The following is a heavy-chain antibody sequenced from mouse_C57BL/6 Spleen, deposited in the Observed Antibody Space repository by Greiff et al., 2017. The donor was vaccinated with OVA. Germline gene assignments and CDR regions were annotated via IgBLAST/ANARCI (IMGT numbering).Heavy chain of an antibody. J-gene: IGHJ3*01. CDR1: GYTFTDYN. D-gene: IGHD3-2*02. Sequence: VQLQQSGPELVKPGASVKIPCKASGYTFTDYNMDWVKQSHGKSLEWIGDINPNNGGTIYNQKFKGKATLTVDKSSSTAYMELRSLTSEDTAVYYCASVGSGDGFAYWGQGTLVTVSA. V-gene: IGHV1-18*01. CDR3: ASVGSGDGFAY. CDR2: INPNNGGT.